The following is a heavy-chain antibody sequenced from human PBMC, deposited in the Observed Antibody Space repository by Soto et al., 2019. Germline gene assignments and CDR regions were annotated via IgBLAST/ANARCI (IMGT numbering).Heavy chain of an antibody. CDR1: GFTFSNAW. Sequence: PGRSLRLSCAASGFTFSNAWMNWVRQAPGKGLEWVGRIKSKTDGGTTDCAAPVKGRFTISRDDSKNTLYLQMNSLKTEDTAVYYCTTAYDSSGQDYCGQGTLVTVYS. D-gene: IGHD3-22*01. CDR3: TTAYDSSGQDY. J-gene: IGHJ4*02. V-gene: IGHV3-15*01. CDR2: IKSKTDGGTT.